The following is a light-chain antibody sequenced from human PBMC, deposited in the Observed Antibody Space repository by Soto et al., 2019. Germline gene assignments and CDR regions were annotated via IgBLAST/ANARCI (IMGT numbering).Light chain of an antibody. CDR2: GAS. V-gene: IGKV3-15*01. Sequence: EIVMTQXPATLSVSPGERATLSCRASQSVSSNLAWYQQKPGQAPRLLIYGASTRATGIPARFSGSGSGTEFTLTISSLQSEDFAVYYCQQYNNWPLTFGGGTKVDIK. CDR1: QSVSSN. J-gene: IGKJ4*01. CDR3: QQYNNWPLT.